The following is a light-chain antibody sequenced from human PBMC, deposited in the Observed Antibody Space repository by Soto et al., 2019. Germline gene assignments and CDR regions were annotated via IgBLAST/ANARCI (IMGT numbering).Light chain of an antibody. Sequence: EIVMTQSPATLSVSPGERATLSCRASQSVSSNVAWYQQKPGQAPRLLIHGASTRATGIPGRFSGSGSGTEFTLTISSLQSEDFAVYYCHQYNIWPPVTFGGGTKVEIK. J-gene: IGKJ4*01. CDR3: HQYNIWPPVT. CDR1: QSVSSN. V-gene: IGKV3-15*01. CDR2: GAS.